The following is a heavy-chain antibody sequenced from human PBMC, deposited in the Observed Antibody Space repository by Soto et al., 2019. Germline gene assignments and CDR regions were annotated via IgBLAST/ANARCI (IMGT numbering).Heavy chain of an antibody. J-gene: IGHJ3*01. D-gene: IGHD6-13*01. CDR1: TDSIDSSTW. V-gene: IGHV4-4*02. CDR3: ATSSWFSIDA. Sequence: VQLQESGPGLVKPSETLSLTCDVSTDSIDSSTWWSWVRQPPGKGLEWIGEIYHSGTTNYNPSLTSRAAMSVDKSTKQFSLKLTSVTAADTAVYYCATSSWFSIDAWGQGTMVTVSS. CDR2: IYHSGTT.